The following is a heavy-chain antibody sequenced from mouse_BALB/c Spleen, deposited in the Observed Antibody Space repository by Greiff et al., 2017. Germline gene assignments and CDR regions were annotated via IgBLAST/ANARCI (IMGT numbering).Heavy chain of an antibody. J-gene: IGHJ2*01. CDR2: ISNLAYSI. Sequence: EVKLMESGGGLVQPGGSRKLSCAASGFTFSDYGMAWVRQAPGKGPEWVAFISNLAYSIYYADTVTGRFTISRENAKNTLYLEMSSLRSEDTAMYYCARDKGRGYFDYWGQGTTLTVSS. V-gene: IGHV5-15*02. CDR1: GFTFSDYG. D-gene: IGHD1-3*01. CDR3: ARDKGRGYFDY.